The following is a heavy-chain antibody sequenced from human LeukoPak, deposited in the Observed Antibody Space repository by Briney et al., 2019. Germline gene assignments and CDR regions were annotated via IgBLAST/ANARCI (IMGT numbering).Heavy chain of an antibody. CDR3: AKVAYDWYYHYYMDV. V-gene: IGHV3-23*01. J-gene: IGHJ6*03. Sequence: GGSLRLSCAASGFTFSRYAMSWVRQAPGKGLECVSAISGSGGDTYYADSVKGRFTISRDNSKNTLYLQMNSLRAEDTAVYYCAKVAYDWYYHYYMDVWGKGTTVTVSS. D-gene: IGHD5-12*01. CDR1: GFTFSRYA. CDR2: ISGSGGDT.